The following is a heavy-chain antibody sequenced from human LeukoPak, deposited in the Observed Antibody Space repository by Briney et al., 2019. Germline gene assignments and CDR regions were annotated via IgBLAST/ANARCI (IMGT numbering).Heavy chain of an antibody. CDR2: IWYDGSNK. V-gene: IGHV3-33*01. J-gene: IGHJ4*02. Sequence: PGGSLRLSCAASGFTFSSYGMHWVRQAPGKGLEWVAVIWYDGSNKYYADSVKGRFTISRDNSKNTLYLRMNSLRAEDTAVYYCARDSHYYDSSGYFDYWGQGTLVTVSS. CDR3: ARDSHYYDSSGYFDY. D-gene: IGHD3-22*01. CDR1: GFTFSSYG.